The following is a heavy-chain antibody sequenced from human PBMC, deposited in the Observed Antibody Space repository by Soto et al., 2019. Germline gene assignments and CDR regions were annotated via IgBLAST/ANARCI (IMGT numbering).Heavy chain of an antibody. D-gene: IGHD2-8*01. Sequence: SVKVSCKASGGTFSSYAISWVRQAPGQGLEWMGGIIPIFGTANYAQKFQGRVTITADKSTSTAYMELSSLRSEDTAVYYCAIGTLMVYAIPYYYGMDVWGQGTTVTVSS. V-gene: IGHV1-69*06. CDR2: IIPIFGTA. J-gene: IGHJ6*02. CDR3: AIGTLMVYAIPYYYGMDV. CDR1: GGTFSSYA.